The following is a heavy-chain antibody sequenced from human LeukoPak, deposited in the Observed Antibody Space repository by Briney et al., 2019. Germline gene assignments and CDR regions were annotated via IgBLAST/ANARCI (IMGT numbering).Heavy chain of an antibody. CDR2: IYYSGST. CDR3: ARLKYWAAGSYYFDY. J-gene: IGHJ4*02. V-gene: IGHV4-39*01. Sequence: SETLSLTCTVSGGSISSSSYYWGWIRQPPGKGLEWTGSIYYSGSTYYNPSLKSRVTISVDTSKNQFSLKLSSVTAADTAVYYCARLKYWAAGSYYFDYWGQGTLVTVSS. D-gene: IGHD6-13*01. CDR1: GGSISSSSYY.